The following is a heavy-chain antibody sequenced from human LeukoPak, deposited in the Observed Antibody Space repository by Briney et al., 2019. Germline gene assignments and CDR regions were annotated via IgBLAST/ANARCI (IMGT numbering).Heavy chain of an antibody. Sequence: GGSLRLSCAASGFTFSSYSMNWVRQAPGKGLEWVSSISSSSSYIYYADSVKGRFTISRDNAKNSLYLQMNSLRAEDTAVYYCAGLVWARDAFDIWGQGTMVTISS. J-gene: IGHJ3*02. D-gene: IGHD1-26*01. CDR1: GFTFSSYS. V-gene: IGHV3-21*01. CDR2: ISSSSSYI. CDR3: AGLVWARDAFDI.